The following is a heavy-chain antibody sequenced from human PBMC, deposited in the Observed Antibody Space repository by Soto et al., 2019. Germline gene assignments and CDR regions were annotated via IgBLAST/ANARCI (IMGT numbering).Heavy chain of an antibody. CDR2: IYYSGST. CDR3: ARGGFATGYYGLGESWFDP. CDR1: GGSISSGDYY. Sequence: QVQLQESGPGLVKPSQTLSLTCTVSGGSISSGDYYWSWIRQPPGKGLEWIGYIYYSGSTYYNPSLKSRVTISVDTSKNQFSLKLSSVTAADTAVYYCARGGFATGYYGLGESWFDPWGQGTLVTVSS. D-gene: IGHD3-10*01. J-gene: IGHJ5*02. V-gene: IGHV4-30-4*01.